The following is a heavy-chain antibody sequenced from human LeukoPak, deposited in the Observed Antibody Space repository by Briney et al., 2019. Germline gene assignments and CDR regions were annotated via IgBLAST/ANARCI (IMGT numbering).Heavy chain of an antibody. V-gene: IGHV1-2*02. CDR3: ARIRLATSYFDY. CDR1: GYTFTGYY. Sequence: ASVKVSCKASGYTFTGYYMRWVRQAPGQGLEWMGWINPNSGGTNYAQKFQGRVTMTRDTSISTAYMELSRLRSDDTAVYYCARIRLATSYFDYWGQGTLVTVSS. CDR2: INPNSGGT. J-gene: IGHJ4*02.